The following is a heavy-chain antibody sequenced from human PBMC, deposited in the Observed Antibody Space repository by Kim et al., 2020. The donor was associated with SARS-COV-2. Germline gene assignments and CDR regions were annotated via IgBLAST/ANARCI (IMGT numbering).Heavy chain of an antibody. Sequence: GGSLRLSCAASGFTFSSYAMHWVRQAPGKGLEYVSAISSNGGSTYYANSVKGRFTISRDNSKNTLYLQMGSLRAEDMAVYYCAREGEEQWLVRPGGFDY. CDR3: AREGEEQWLVRPGGFDY. D-gene: IGHD6-19*01. CDR2: ISSNGGST. V-gene: IGHV3-64*01. CDR1: GFTFSSYA. J-gene: IGHJ4*01.